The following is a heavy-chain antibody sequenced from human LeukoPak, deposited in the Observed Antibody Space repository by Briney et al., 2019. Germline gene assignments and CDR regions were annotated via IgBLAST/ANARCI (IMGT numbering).Heavy chain of an antibody. Sequence: GSSVKVSCKASGGTFSSYAVSWVRQAPGQGLEWMGGIVPIFGTEDYAQKFQDRVTITMDESASTAYMDLSSLRSDDTAVYYCARGTVTDNWFDPWGQGTPVTVSS. D-gene: IGHD4-11*01. CDR1: GGTFSSYA. V-gene: IGHV1-69*05. J-gene: IGHJ5*02. CDR2: IVPIFGTE. CDR3: ARGTVTDNWFDP.